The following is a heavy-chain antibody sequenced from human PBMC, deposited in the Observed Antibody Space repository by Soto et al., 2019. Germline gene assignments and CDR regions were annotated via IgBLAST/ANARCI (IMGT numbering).Heavy chain of an antibody. Sequence: GASVKVSCKASGYTFTSYDINWVRQATGQGLEWMGWMNPNSGNTGYAQKFQGRVTMTRNTSISTAYMELSSLRSEDTAVYYCARAADIVVGVAATGANWFDPWGQGTLVTVSS. D-gene: IGHD2-15*01. V-gene: IGHV1-8*01. CDR2: MNPNSGNT. CDR3: ARAADIVVGVAATGANWFDP. CDR1: GYTFTSYD. J-gene: IGHJ5*02.